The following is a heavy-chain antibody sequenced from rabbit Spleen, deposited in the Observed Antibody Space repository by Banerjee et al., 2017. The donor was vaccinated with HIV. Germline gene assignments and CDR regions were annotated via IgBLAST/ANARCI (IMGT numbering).Heavy chain of an antibody. CDR2: IGTNTGGT. CDR3: AGNVGGGGDYNRAFNL. J-gene: IGHJ4*01. V-gene: IGHV1S45*01. D-gene: IGHD1-1*01. Sequence: QEQLVESGGGLVQPEGSLTLTCKASGVSFSDKDVMCWVRQAPGKGLEWITCIGTNTGGTWYASWVNGRITISKTSSTTVTLQMTSLAAADTATYFCAGNVGGGGDYNRAFNLWGPGTLVTVS. CDR1: GVSFSDKDV.